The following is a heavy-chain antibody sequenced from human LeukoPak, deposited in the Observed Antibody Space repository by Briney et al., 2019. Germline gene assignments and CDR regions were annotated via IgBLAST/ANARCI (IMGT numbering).Heavy chain of an antibody. V-gene: IGHV4-31*03. CDR2: IYYSGST. J-gene: IGHJ4*02. CDR1: GGSISSGGYY. D-gene: IGHD3-16*01. CDR3: ARAPGGYHSPFDY. Sequence: SETLSLTCTVSGGSISSGGYYWSWIRQHPGKGLEWIGYIYYSGSTYYNPSLKSRVTISVDTSKNQFSLKLSSVTAADTAVYYCARAPGGYHSPFDYWGQGTLVTVSS.